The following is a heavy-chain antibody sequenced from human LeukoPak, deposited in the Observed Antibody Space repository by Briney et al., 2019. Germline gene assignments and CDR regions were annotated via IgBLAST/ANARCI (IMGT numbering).Heavy chain of an antibody. CDR1: GYTFTSYG. CDR2: ISGYNGNT. J-gene: IGHJ4*02. CDR3: ARSSHRDGDTFDY. V-gene: IGHV1-18*01. Sequence: ASVKVSCKASGYTFTSYGISWVRQAPGQGLEWMGWISGYNGNTNYAQKLQGRVTMTTDPSTTTAYMELRSLRSDDTAVYYCARSSHRDGDTFDYWGQGTLVTVTS. D-gene: IGHD3-10*01.